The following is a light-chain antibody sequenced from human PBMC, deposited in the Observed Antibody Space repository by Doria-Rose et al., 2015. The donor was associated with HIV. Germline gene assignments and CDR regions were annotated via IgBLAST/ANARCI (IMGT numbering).Light chain of an antibody. CDR2: DGS. CDR1: QSFSSTY. Sequence: EIVMTQSPDTLSLSPRERATLSCRASQSFSSTYLAWYQQKTGQAPSLLIYDGSTRATGIPDRVSASGSRTDFTLTINRLEPEDFALYYCHQYGTSWTFGQGTKVEI. CDR3: HQYGTSWT. V-gene: IGKV3-20*01. J-gene: IGKJ1*01.